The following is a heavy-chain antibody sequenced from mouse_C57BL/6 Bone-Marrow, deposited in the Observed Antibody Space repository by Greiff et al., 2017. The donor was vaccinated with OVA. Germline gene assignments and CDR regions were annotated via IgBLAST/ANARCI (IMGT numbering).Heavy chain of an antibody. CDR1: GFTFSDYY. CDR3: ARWHWYVDV. Sequence: EVMLVESEGGLVQPGSSMKLSCTASGFTFSDYYMAWVRQVPEKGLEWVANINYDGSSTYYLDSLKSRFIISRDNAKNILYLQMSSLKSEDTATYYCARWHWYVDVWGTGTTVTVSS. V-gene: IGHV5-16*01. CDR2: INYDGSST. J-gene: IGHJ1*03.